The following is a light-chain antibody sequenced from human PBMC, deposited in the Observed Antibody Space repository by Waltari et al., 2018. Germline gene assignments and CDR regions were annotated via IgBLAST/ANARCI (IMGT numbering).Light chain of an antibody. Sequence: QSALTQPASVSGSPGQSITISCTGTSSDVGGYNYVSWYQQHPGKAPNLIIYDVSKRPSGVSNRVSGSKSGNTASLTSSGLQADDETDYYCSSYTSSSTWVFGGGTKLTVL. CDR3: SSYTSSSTWV. CDR1: SSDVGGYNY. V-gene: IGLV2-14*01. CDR2: DVS. J-gene: IGLJ3*02.